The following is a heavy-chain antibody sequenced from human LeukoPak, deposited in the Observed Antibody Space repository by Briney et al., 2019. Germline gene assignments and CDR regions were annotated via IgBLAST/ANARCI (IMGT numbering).Heavy chain of an antibody. CDR2: IYSSGST. V-gene: IGHV4-4*07. Sequence: PSETLSLTCTVSGGSISGYYWRWIRQPAGKGLEWIVLIYSSGSTNYNPSLENRLTMSVHTSNHQFSLKLTSVTAADTAGYHCARDMHSFGYYFDYWGQGILVTVSS. CDR3: ARDMHSFGYYFDY. J-gene: IGHJ4*02. D-gene: IGHD5-18*01. CDR1: GGSISGYY.